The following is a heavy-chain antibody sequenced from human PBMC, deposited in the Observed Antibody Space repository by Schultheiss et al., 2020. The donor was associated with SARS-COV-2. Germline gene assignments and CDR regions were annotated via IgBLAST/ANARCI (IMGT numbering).Heavy chain of an antibody. CDR1: GFTFSSYG. V-gene: IGHV3-NL1*01. J-gene: IGHJ3*02. CDR3: AKDRGYVLDDAFDI. D-gene: IGHD5-12*01. Sequence: GGSLRLSCAASGFTFSSYGMHWVRQAPGKGLEWVAVIYSGGSTYYADSVKGRFTISRDNSKNTLYLQMNSLRAEDTAVYYCAKDRGYVLDDAFDIWGQGTMVTVSS. CDR2: IYSGGST.